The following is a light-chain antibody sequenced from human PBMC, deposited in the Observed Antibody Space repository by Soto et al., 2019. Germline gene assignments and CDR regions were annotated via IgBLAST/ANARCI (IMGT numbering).Light chain of an antibody. J-gene: IGKJ1*01. CDR1: QSISSY. Sequence: DIQMTQSPSSLSASVRDRVIITCRASQSISSYLNWYQQKPGKPPKLLIYAASSLQSGVPSRFSGSGSGTDFTLTISGLQPEDSATYFCQQSYSTPQTFGQGTKVDI. CDR3: QQSYSTPQT. V-gene: IGKV1-39*01. CDR2: AAS.